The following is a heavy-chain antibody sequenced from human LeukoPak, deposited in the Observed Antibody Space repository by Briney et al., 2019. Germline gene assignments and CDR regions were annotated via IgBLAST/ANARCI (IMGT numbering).Heavy chain of an antibody. Sequence: ASVKVSCKASGYTFTSYGISWVRQAPGQGLEWMGWISAYNGNTNYAQELQGRVTMTTDTSTSTAYMELRSLRSDDTAVYYCARTANRGYDFWSGYLYWGQGTLVTVSS. CDR1: GYTFTSYG. D-gene: IGHD3-3*01. V-gene: IGHV1-18*01. CDR2: ISAYNGNT. CDR3: ARTANRGYDFWSGYLY. J-gene: IGHJ4*02.